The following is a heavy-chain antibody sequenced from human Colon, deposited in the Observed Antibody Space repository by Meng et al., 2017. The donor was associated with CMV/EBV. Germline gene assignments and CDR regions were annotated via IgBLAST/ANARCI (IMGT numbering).Heavy chain of an antibody. J-gene: IGHJ4*02. D-gene: IGHD1-1*01. Sequence: QVRLKARGQGLVKPSETLSLTCTLSGGSIGSYYWNWMRQPDGKGLEWIGRIHTTDSTNYNPSLKSRVTISVDTSKNQFSLKLTSVTAADTAVYYCARDTGTTGTGSLFDYWGQGILVTVSS. CDR3: ARDTGTTGTGSLFDY. V-gene: IGHV4-4*07. CDR2: IHTTDST. CDR1: GGSIGSYY.